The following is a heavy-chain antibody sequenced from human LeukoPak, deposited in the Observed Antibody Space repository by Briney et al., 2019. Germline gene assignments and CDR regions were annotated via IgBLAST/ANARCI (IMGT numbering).Heavy chain of an antibody. D-gene: IGHD1-26*01. CDR1: GYTFTGYY. CDR2: INPNSGGT. Sequence: ASVKVSCKASGYTFTGYYMHWVRQAPGQGLEWMGRINPNSGGTNYAQKFQGRVTMTRDTSISTAYMELSRLRSDDTAVYYCARDGIVGATRRNNWFDPWGQGTLVTVSS. CDR3: ARDGIVGATRRNNWFDP. J-gene: IGHJ5*02. V-gene: IGHV1-2*06.